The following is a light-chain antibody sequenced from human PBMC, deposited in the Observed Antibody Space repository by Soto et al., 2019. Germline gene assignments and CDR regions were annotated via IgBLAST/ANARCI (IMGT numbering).Light chain of an antibody. CDR1: HDVSRN. Sequence: DIQMTQSPSSLSASVGERVTIACQSSHDVSRNLNWFQQKPGEAPKLLIYDASNLDRGVPSRFSGSGSGTDFTLTISSLQPEDVATYYCQQYNSLLSFGGGTEVEMK. CDR2: DAS. J-gene: IGKJ4*01. V-gene: IGKV1-33*01. CDR3: QQYNSLLS.